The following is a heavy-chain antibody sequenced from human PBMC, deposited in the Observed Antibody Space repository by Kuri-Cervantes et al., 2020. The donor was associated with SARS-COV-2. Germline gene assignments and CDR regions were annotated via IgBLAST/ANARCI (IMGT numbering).Heavy chain of an antibody. J-gene: IGHJ3*02. D-gene: IGHD4-17*01. Sequence: ASVKVSCKASGGTFSSYAISWVRQAPGQGLEWMGWISAYNGNTNYAQKLQGRVTMTTDTSTSTAYMELRSLRSDDTAVYYCARDRWDYGVELGAFDIWGQGTMVTVSS. CDR2: ISAYNGNT. CDR3: ARDRWDYGVELGAFDI. CDR1: GGTFSSYA. V-gene: IGHV1-18*01.